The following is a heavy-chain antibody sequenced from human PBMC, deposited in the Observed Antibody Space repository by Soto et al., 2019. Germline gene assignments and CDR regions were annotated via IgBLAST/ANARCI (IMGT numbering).Heavy chain of an antibody. J-gene: IGHJ4*02. Sequence: SETLSLTCTVSGGSITSGGYYWSWIRQHPGKGLEWLGYVYDSGSTFYNPSLKSRITLSVDTSKNQFSLKLSSVTVADTAVYFCARKQAGYFYGIDYWGQGTLVTVSS. CDR3: ARKQAGYFYGIDY. V-gene: IGHV4-31*03. CDR1: GGSITSGGYY. CDR2: VYDSGST. D-gene: IGHD3-10*01.